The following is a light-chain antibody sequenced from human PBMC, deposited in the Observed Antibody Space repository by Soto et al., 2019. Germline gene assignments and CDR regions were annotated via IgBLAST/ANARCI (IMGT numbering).Light chain of an antibody. CDR1: QSISSY. Sequence: DIKMTQSPSSLSASVGDRVTITCRASQSISSYLNWYQQKPGKAPKLLIYAASSLQSGVPSRFSGSGSGTDFTLTISSLQPEDFATYYCQQSYSTLLTFGQGTMVDI. V-gene: IGKV1-39*01. CDR2: AAS. CDR3: QQSYSTLLT. J-gene: IGKJ1*01.